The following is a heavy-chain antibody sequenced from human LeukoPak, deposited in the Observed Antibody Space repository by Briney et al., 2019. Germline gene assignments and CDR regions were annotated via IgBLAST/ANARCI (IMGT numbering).Heavy chain of an antibody. CDR1: GYTFTSYQ. J-gene: IGHJ5*02. D-gene: IGHD2-2*01. Sequence: ASVKVSCKASGYTFTSYQMHWVRQAPGQGLEWMGIINPSGGSTSYAQKFQGRVTMTRNTSISTAYMELSSLRSEDTAVYYCARRLPRGVVVPAAIDWFDPWGQGTLVTVSS. CDR2: INPSGGST. V-gene: IGHV1-46*01. CDR3: ARRLPRGVVVPAAIDWFDP.